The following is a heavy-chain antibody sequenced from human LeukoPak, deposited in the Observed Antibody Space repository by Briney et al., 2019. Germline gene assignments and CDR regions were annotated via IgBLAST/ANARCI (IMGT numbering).Heavy chain of an antibody. CDR1: GGSFSGYY. Sequence: PSETLSLTCAVYGGSFSGYYWSWIRQPPGKGLEWIGEINHSGSTNYNPSLKSRVTISVDTSKNQFSLKLSSVTAADTAVYYCARKQRYYGSGSFYYYYGMDVWGQGTTVTVSS. D-gene: IGHD3-10*01. CDR3: ARKQRYYGSGSFYYYYGMDV. V-gene: IGHV4-34*01. CDR2: INHSGST. J-gene: IGHJ6*02.